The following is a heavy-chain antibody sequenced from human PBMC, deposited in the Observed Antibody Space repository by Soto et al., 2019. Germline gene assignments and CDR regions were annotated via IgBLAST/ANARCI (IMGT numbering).Heavy chain of an antibody. D-gene: IGHD1-1*01. CDR3: AGVERGTATTVVDAFDI. V-gene: IGHV4-34*01. J-gene: IGHJ3*02. CDR2: MSHSGGT. Sequence: QVQLQQWGAGLLKPSETLSLTCAVYGGFVSSGSYYWSWIRQPPGKGLEWIGEMSHSGGTHFNPSLKSRVTIWVDTSKNQFSLKMSSVTAADTALYYCAGVERGTATTVVDAFDIWGPGTMVTVSS. CDR1: GGFVSSGSYY.